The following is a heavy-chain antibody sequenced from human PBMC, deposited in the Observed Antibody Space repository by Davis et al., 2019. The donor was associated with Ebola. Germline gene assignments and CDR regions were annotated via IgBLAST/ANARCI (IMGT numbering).Heavy chain of an antibody. CDR3: ARDLVDFGSYGMDV. D-gene: IGHD3-3*01. J-gene: IGHJ6*02. CDR2: IYSGGST. Sequence: GESLKISCAASGFTVSSNYMSWVRQAPGKGLEWVSVIYSGGSTYYADSVKGRFTISRDNSKNTPYLQMNSLRAEDTAVYYCARDLVDFGSYGMDVWGQGTTVTVSS. V-gene: IGHV3-53*01. CDR1: GFTVSSNY.